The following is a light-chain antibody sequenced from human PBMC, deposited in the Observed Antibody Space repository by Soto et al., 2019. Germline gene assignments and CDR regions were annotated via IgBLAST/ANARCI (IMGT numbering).Light chain of an antibody. CDR3: CSYAGSSTHV. Sequence: QSALTQPASVSGSPGQSITFSCTGTGSDVGSSNLVSWYQQHPGKAPKLLIYEVSKRPSGVSNRFSGSKSGNTASLTISGLQAEDEADYYCCSYAGSSTHVFGTGTKLTVL. V-gene: IGLV2-23*02. CDR1: GSDVGSSNL. CDR2: EVS. J-gene: IGLJ1*01.